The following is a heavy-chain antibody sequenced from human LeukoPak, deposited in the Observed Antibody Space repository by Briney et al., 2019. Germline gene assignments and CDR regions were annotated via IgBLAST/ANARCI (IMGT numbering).Heavy chain of an antibody. CDR3: ASTTELTTETTWYYYYYMDV. V-gene: IGHV1-2*02. CDR1: GYTFSDYY. D-gene: IGHD4-11*01. J-gene: IGHJ6*03. Sequence: GASVKVSCKASGYTFSDYYMHWVRQAPGQGLEWMGWINPNSGDTNYAQKFQGRVTMTRDTSISTAYMELSRLRSGDTAVYYCASTTELTTETTWYYYYYMDVWGKGTTVTVSS. CDR2: INPNSGDT.